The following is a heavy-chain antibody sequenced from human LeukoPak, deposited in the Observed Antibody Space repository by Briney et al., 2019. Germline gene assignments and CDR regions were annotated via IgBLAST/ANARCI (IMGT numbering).Heavy chain of an antibody. CDR3: AREAVSPTSAYTFDI. Sequence: PGRSLRLSCAASGFTFSSYSIHWVRQAPGKGLEWVAVISYDGSNKYYADSVKGRFTISRDNSKNTLYLEMNSLRAEDTAVYYCAREAVSPTSAYTFDIWGQGTMVTVSS. D-gene: IGHD3-16*01. V-gene: IGHV3-30*03. J-gene: IGHJ3*02. CDR2: ISYDGSNK. CDR1: GFTFSSYS.